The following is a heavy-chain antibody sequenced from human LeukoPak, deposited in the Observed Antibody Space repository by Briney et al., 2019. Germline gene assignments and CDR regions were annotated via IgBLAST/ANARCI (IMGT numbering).Heavy chain of an antibody. V-gene: IGHV3-48*03. CDR2: ISSSGSTI. J-gene: IGHJ4*02. Sequence: GGSLRLSCAASGFTFSSYEMNWVRQAPGRGLEWVSYISSSGSTIYYADSVKGRFTISRDNSKNTLYLQMNRLRAEDAGVYYCATYYGSGSYYTDYWGQGTLVTVYS. CDR1: GFTFSSYE. D-gene: IGHD3-10*01. CDR3: ATYYGSGSYYTDY.